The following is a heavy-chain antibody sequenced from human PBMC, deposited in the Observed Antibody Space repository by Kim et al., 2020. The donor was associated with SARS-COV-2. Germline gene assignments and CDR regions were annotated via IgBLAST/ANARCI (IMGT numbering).Heavy chain of an antibody. V-gene: IGHV4-39*01. CDR3: AKRAYGVGFDP. CDR2: IYSSGNT. Sequence: SETLSLTCTVSAVSINSGSYYWGWIRQAPGKGLEWIGTIYSSGNTFYYPSLMSRVTISRDTSMNQFFLKMNSVTTADTAVYYCAKRAYGVGFDPWGQGILVTVSS. CDR1: AVSINSGSYY. J-gene: IGHJ5*02. D-gene: IGHD2-8*01.